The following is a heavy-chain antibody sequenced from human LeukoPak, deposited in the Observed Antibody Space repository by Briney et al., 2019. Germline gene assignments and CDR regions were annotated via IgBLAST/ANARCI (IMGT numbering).Heavy chain of an antibody. CDR2: IIPIFGTA. D-gene: IGHD6-19*01. CDR1: GGTFSNYA. Sequence: ASVNVSFKASGGTFSNYAINWVRQAPGQGLEWMGGIIPIFGTANYAQKFQDRVTITADESTNTAYMELSSLRSEDTAVYFCARGEDEQWLSPGGYWGQGTQVRVPS. V-gene: IGHV1-69*13. J-gene: IGHJ4*02. CDR3: ARGEDEQWLSPGGY.